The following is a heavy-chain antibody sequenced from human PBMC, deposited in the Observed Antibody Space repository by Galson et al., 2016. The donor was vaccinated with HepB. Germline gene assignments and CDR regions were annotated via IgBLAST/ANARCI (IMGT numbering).Heavy chain of an antibody. V-gene: IGHV3-21*01. CDR1: GFTFTDYT. J-gene: IGHJ4*02. D-gene: IGHD5-12*01. CDR2: ISASHRFI. Sequence: SLRLSCAASGFTFTDYTMNWFRMAPGQGLQWVSSISASHRFIHYVDSVKGRFALSRDNAKNSPYLQMNSLRAKDTAVYYCARAYCDYAYTDHWGQGTQVIVSS. CDR3: ARAYCDYAYTDH.